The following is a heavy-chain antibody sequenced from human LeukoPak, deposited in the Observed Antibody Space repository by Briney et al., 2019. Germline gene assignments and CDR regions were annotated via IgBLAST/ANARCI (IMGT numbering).Heavy chain of an antibody. CDR3: ARESGSGRGWYENWFDP. CDR1: GFTFSSYA. Sequence: GGSLRLSCAASGFTFSSYAMHWVRQAPGRGLEYVSAISSNGGSTYYANSVKGRFTISRDNAKNSLYLQMNSLRAEDTAVYYCARESGSGRGWYENWFDPWGQGTLVTVSS. CDR2: ISSNGGST. V-gene: IGHV3-64*01. J-gene: IGHJ5*02. D-gene: IGHD6-19*01.